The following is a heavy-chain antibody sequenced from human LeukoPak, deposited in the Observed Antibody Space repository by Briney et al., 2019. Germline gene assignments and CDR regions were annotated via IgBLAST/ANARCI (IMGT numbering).Heavy chain of an antibody. D-gene: IGHD1-26*01. CDR2: INQEGSEL. V-gene: IGHV3-7*04. J-gene: IGHJ4*02. CDR3: AREYRGTSDFDY. Sequence: GRSLRLSQAAASFSCNIRLTSWARQIPGEGLMCLANINQEGSELTYVDCVEDPLTIATVNATKSLYLQMNSLRAEDTGVYYCAREYRGTSDFDYWGQGTLVSVSS. CDR1: SFSCNIRL.